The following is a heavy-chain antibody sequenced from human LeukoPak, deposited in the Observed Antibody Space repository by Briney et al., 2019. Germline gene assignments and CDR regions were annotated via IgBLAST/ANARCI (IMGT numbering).Heavy chain of an antibody. V-gene: IGHV3-23*01. D-gene: IGHD3-22*01. CDR1: GFTFSSYS. CDR3: AKDRAYYSDSSGYYLVRAYDY. CDR2: ISGSGGST. Sequence: GGSLRLSCAASGFTFSSYSMNWVRQAPGKGLEWVSGISGSGGSTFYADSVKGRFTISRDNSKNTLYLQMNSLRAEDTAVYYCAKDRAYYSDSSGYYLVRAYDYWGQGTLVTVSS. J-gene: IGHJ4*02.